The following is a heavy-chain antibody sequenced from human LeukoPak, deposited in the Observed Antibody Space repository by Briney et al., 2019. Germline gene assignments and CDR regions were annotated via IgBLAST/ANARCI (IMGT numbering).Heavy chain of an antibody. CDR1: GFTFCDYL. Sequence: GGSLRLSCTASGFTFCDYLMSWFRQAPGKGLEWIGFISGGTTEYAASAKGRFTISRDDSTSIAYLQMNSLTTEDTAVYYCSRGSGWLSVYWGQGTLVTVSS. J-gene: IGHJ4*02. CDR3: SRGSGWLSVY. D-gene: IGHD6-19*01. CDR2: ISGGTT. V-gene: IGHV3-49*03.